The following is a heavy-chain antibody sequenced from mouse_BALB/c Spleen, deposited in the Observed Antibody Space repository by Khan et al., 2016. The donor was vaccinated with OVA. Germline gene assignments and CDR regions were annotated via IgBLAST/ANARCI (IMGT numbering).Heavy chain of an antibody. J-gene: IGHJ1*01. D-gene: IGHD4-1*02. CDR3: ASANSYWYFVV. Sequence: QIQLVQSGPELKKPGETVKISCKASGYTFTNYGMNWVKQAPGKGLKWMGWINTYSGEPTYADDFKGRSAFSLETSASTAYLQIKNLKNADKATYVCASANSYWYFVVWCAATTVTVSS. V-gene: IGHV9-1*02. CDR1: GYTFTNYG. CDR2: INTYSGEP.